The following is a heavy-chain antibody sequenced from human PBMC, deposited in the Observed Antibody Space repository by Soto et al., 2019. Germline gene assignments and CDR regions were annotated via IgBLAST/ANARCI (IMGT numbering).Heavy chain of an antibody. CDR1: GFTFSSYS. CDR3: ARDYYDSSGYHLDRGVDDY. V-gene: IGHV3-48*02. CDR2: ISSSSSSI. Sequence: GGSLRLSCAASGFTFSSYSMNWVRQAPGKGLEWVSHISSSSSSIYYADSVKGRFTISRDNAKNSLYLQMNSLRDEDTAVYYCARDYYDSSGYHLDRGVDDYWGQGTLVTVSS. D-gene: IGHD3-22*01. J-gene: IGHJ4*02.